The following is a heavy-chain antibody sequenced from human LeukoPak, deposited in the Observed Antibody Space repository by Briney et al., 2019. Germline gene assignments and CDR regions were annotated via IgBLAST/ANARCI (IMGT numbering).Heavy chain of an antibody. CDR1: GFTFSSYW. J-gene: IGHJ3*02. CDR2: INSDGSST. Sequence: GGSLRLSCAASGFTFSSYWMHWVRQAPGKGLVWVSRINSDGSSTSYADSVKGRFTISRDNAKNTLYLQMNNLRAEDTAVYYCARAQYSSGWYEDDAFDIWGQGTMVTVSS. CDR3: ARAQYSSGWYEDDAFDI. V-gene: IGHV3-74*01. D-gene: IGHD6-19*01.